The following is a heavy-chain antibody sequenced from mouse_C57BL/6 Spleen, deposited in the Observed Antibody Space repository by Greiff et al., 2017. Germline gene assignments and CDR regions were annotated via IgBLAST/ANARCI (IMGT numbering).Heavy chain of an antibody. CDR1: GFNIKNTS. J-gene: IGHJ4*01. Sequence: VQLQQSVAELVRPGASVKLSCTASGFNIKNTSMHWVKQRPEQGLEWIGRIDPANGNTKYAPKFQGKATITADTSSNTSYLQLSSLTSEDTSIYYSAVYYGNTPGAMDYWGQGTSVTVSS. V-gene: IGHV14-3*01. CDR3: AVYYGNTPGAMDY. CDR2: IDPANGNT. D-gene: IGHD1-1*01.